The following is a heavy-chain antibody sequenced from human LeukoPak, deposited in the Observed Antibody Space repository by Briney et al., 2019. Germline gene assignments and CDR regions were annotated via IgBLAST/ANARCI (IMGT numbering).Heavy chain of an antibody. V-gene: IGHV3-23*01. CDR3: ARDPYCSGGSCYSRSRGYYYGMDV. CDR2: ISGSGAST. Sequence: GGSLRLSCAASGFTFRNYAMTWVRQAPGKGLEWVSSISGSGASTYYVDSVKGRLTISRDNSKNTLYLQMNSLRAEDTAVYYCARDPYCSGGSCYSRSRGYYYGMDVWGQGTTVTVSS. D-gene: IGHD2-15*01. J-gene: IGHJ6*02. CDR1: GFTFRNYA.